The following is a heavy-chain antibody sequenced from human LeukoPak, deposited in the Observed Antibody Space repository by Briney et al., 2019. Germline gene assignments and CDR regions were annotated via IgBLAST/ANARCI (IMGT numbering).Heavy chain of an antibody. CDR1: GFPFSSYW. D-gene: IGHD5-24*01. Sequence: GGSLRLSCVASGFPFSSYWMIWVRQAPGKGLEWVANIKQDGSKKSYVDSVKGRFTISRDNAKNSLYLQMNSLRAEDTAIYYCTRVGYIDEGIDYWGQGTLVTVSS. V-gene: IGHV3-7*04. J-gene: IGHJ4*02. CDR3: TRVGYIDEGIDY. CDR2: IKQDGSKK.